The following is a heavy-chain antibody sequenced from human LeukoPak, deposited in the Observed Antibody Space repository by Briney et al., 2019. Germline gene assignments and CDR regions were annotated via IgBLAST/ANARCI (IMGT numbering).Heavy chain of an antibody. D-gene: IGHD3-16*01. Sequence: TSETLSLTCTVSGGSISGSCCYWGWIRQTPGKDLEWIGSTSYSGSTHYNPSFKSRVTVSVDTSKNQLFLNLSSVTAADTAVYYCSRTTGDSAIIAAHWGQGTLVTVSS. J-gene: IGHJ4*02. CDR3: SRTTGDSAIIAAH. CDR1: GGSISGSCCY. V-gene: IGHV4-39*01. CDR2: TSYSGST.